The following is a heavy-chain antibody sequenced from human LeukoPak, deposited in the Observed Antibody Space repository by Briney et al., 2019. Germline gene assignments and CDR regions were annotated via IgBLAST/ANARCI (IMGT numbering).Heavy chain of an antibody. J-gene: IGHJ4*02. CDR3: AKDGSFDY. V-gene: IGHV3-30*18. CDR1: GFTFSSYG. CDR2: ISYDGSNK. D-gene: IGHD2-2*03. Sequence: GGSLRLSCAASGFTFSSYGMHWVRQAPGKGLEWVAVISYDGSNKYYADSVKGRFTISRDNSKNALFLQMNSLRAEDTAVYYYAKDGSFDYWGQGTLVTVSS.